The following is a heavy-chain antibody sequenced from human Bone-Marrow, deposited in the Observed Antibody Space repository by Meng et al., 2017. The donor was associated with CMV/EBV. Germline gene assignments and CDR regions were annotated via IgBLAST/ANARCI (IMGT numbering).Heavy chain of an antibody. CDR1: GFTFSSYS. CDR2: ISSSSSTI. CDR3: ARDTYYDFWSGYYYYYYGMDV. V-gene: IGHV3-48*04. Sequence: GESLKISCAASGFTFSSYSMNWVRQAPGKGLEWVSYISSSSSTIYYADSVKGRFTISRDNAKNSLYLQMNGLRAEDTAVYYCARDTYYDFWSGYYYYYYGMDVWGQGTTVTVSS. J-gene: IGHJ6*02. D-gene: IGHD3-3*01.